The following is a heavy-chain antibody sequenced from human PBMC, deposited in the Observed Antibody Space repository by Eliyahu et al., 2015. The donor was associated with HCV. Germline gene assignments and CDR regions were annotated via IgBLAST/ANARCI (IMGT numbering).Heavy chain of an antibody. CDR1: GFTFNNYW. J-gene: IGHJ4*02. V-gene: IGHV3-7*01. D-gene: IGHD1-14*01. Sequence: EMQLVESGGGLVQPGGSLRLSCAASGFTFNNYWMSWVRQAPGKGLEWVANINQGGTEKYFVDSVKGRFTISRDNAKNSLYLQMNSLRAEDTAVYYCARVNDHDFHYWGQGTLVTVSS. CDR3: ARVNDHDFHY. CDR2: INQGGTEK.